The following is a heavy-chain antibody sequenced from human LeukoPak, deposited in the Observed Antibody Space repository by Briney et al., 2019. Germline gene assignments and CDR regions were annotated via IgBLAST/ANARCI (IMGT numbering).Heavy chain of an antibody. CDR3: ARAPEWYYYGSGSYYIYYYGMDV. D-gene: IGHD3-10*01. V-gene: IGHV1-18*01. J-gene: IGHJ6*02. CDR1: GYTFTSYG. Sequence: GASVKVSCKASGYTFTSYGISWVRQAPGQGLEWMGWISAYNGNTNYAQKLQGRVTMTTDTSTSTAYMELRSLRSDDTAVYYCARAPEWYYYGSGSYYIYYYGMDVWGQGTTDTVSS. CDR2: ISAYNGNT.